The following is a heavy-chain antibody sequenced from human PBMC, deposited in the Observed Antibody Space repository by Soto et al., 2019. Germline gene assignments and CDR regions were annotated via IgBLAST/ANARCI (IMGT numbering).Heavy chain of an antibody. D-gene: IGHD1-26*01. Sequence: LRLSCAASGFTFSSYGMHWARQAPGKGLEWVSGVNWNGGSTGYADSVKGRFTISRDNAKNSLYLQMNSLRAEDTAFYYCVRGASLNFDYWGQGTLVTVSS. CDR1: GFTFSSYG. CDR2: VNWNGGST. J-gene: IGHJ4*02. CDR3: VRGASLNFDY. V-gene: IGHV3-20*04.